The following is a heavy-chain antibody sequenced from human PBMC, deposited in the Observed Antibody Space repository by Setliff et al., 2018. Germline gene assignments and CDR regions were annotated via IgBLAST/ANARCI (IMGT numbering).Heavy chain of an antibody. V-gene: IGHV4-38-2*02. CDR3: PGGRRFDNGWDFDY. J-gene: IGHJ4*02. D-gene: IGHD3-16*01. CDR1: GYSISSGHY. CDR2: IAHSGST. Sequence: SGTLSLTATVPGYSISSGHYLGWIRQPPRKGLEWVGFIAHSGSTYYDPSLRSRVTTSLDTSKNQFSPKLTCVTAADTAVYYCPGGRRFDNGWDFDYWGQGTLVTVSS.